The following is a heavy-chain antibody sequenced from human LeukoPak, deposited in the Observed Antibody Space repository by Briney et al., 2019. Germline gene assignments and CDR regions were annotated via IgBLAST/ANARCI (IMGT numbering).Heavy chain of an antibody. CDR3: ARETTGTERHFDY. D-gene: IGHD1-1*01. CDR1: GGSISSYF. J-gene: IGHJ4*02. Sequence: SETLSLTCTVSGGSISSYFWSWIRQPAGKGLEWIGRIYGTGITNYNPSLTSRVTMSVDTSKNQFSLKLNSVTAADTAVYYCARETTGTERHFDYWGQGTLVTVSS. V-gene: IGHV4-4*07. CDR2: IYGTGIT.